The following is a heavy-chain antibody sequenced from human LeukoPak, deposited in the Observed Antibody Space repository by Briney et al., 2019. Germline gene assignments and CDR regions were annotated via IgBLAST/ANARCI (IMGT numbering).Heavy chain of an antibody. CDR2: ISGSGGST. D-gene: IGHD3-9*01. Sequence: PGGSLRLSCAASGFTFSSYAMSWVRQAPGKGLEWVSAISGSGGSTYYADSVKGRFTISRDNSKNTLYLQMNSLRAEDTAAYYCAKTLRYFDWPPEGDYWGQGTLVTVSS. CDR3: AKTLRYFDWPPEGDY. CDR1: GFTFSSYA. V-gene: IGHV3-23*01. J-gene: IGHJ4*02.